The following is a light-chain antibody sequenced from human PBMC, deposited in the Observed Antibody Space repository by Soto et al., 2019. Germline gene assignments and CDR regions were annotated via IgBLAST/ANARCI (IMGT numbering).Light chain of an antibody. CDR3: QTWGTGIQV. CDR1: SGHSNYA. J-gene: IGLJ3*02. Sequence: QLVLTQSPSASASLGASVKLTCTLSSGHSNYAIAWHQQQPEKGPRYLMRVNTDGSHTKGDGIPDCFSGSSSGAERYLTISSLQSEDEADYYCQTWGTGIQVFGGGTKLTVL. V-gene: IGLV4-69*01. CDR2: VNTDGSH.